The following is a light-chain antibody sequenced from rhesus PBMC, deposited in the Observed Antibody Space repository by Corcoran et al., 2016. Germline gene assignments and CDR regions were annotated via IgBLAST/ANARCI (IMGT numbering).Light chain of an antibody. Sequence: DIQMTQSPSSLSASVGDRVTITCRASQTISSYLAWYQQKPGKVPKLLIYAASTLQSGVPSRFSGCGSGTDFTLTISSLQPEDFATYYCQQHNSHPLTFGGGTKVELK. V-gene: IGKV1-44*03. CDR1: QTISSY. CDR2: AAS. CDR3: QQHNSHPLT. J-gene: IGKJ4*01.